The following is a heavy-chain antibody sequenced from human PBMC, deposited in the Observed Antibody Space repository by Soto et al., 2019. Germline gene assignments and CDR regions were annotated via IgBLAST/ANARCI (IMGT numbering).Heavy chain of an antibody. J-gene: IGHJ2*01. Sequence: SVKVSCKASGGTFSSYAISWVRQAPGQGLEWMGGIIPIFGTANYAQKFQGRVTITADESTSTAYMELSSLRSEDTAVYYCARGKVGYVDYGTGSPFDLWGRGTLVTVSS. CDR3: ARGKVGYVDYGTGSPFDL. D-gene: IGHD4-17*01. CDR2: IIPIFGTA. CDR1: GGTFSSYA. V-gene: IGHV1-69*13.